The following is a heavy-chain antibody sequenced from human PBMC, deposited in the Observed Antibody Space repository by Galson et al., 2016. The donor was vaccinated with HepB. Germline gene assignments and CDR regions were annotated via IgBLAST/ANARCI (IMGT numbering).Heavy chain of an antibody. CDR2: IYHSGST. J-gene: IGHJ3*02. V-gene: IGHV4-59*08. D-gene: IGHD5-12*01. CDR1: GGSISGYY. Sequence: SETLSLTCTVSGGSISGYYWSWIRQPPGKGLERIGYIYHSGSTIYNPSLKSRVTISVDTPKNQFSLKLSSVTAADTAVYYCARRPLEVATMEGAFDIWGQGTMVTVSS. CDR3: ARRPLEVATMEGAFDI.